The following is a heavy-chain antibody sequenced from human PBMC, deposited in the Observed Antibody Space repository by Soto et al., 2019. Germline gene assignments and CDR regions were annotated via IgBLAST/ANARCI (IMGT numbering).Heavy chain of an antibody. Sequence: EVQLAESGGGLAQPGGSLRLSCAASGFTLSGYAMDWVRQAPGKGLEYVSGISSNGVGTYYANSVQGRFTISIDNSKNTVYLQMGSLRPEDMAVYYCASRARPDFYYMDVWGKGTTVTVSS. CDR1: GFTLSGYA. CDR3: ASRARPDFYYMDV. J-gene: IGHJ6*03. D-gene: IGHD6-6*01. CDR2: ISSNGVGT. V-gene: IGHV3-64*01.